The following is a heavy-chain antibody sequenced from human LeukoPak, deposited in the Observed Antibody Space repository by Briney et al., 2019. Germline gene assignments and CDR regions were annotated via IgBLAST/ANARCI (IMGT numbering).Heavy chain of an antibody. CDR1: GFTFTTYD. J-gene: IGHJ6*03. V-gene: IGHV3-13*01. Sequence: GGSLRLSCAASGFTFTTYDMHWVRQATGKGLEWVSAIGTTGDTYYPGSVKGRFTISRENAKNSLYLQMNSLRAGDTAVYYCARDRGGGHMDVWGKGTTGTISS. CDR3: ARDRGGGHMDV. D-gene: IGHD2-15*01. CDR2: IGTTGDT.